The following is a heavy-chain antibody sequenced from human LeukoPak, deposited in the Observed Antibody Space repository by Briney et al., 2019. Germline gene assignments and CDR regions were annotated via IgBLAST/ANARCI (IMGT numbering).Heavy chain of an antibody. CDR3: ARPHYDFWSGYFNGYYYYGMDV. V-gene: IGHV1-8*01. J-gene: IGHJ6*02. CDR2: MNPNSGNT. Sequence: ASVKVSCKASGYTFTSYDINWVRQATGQGLEWMGWMNPNSGNTGYAQKFQGRVTMTRNTSISTAYMELSSLRSEDTAVYYCARPHYDFWSGYFNGYYYYGMDVWGQGTTVTVSS. CDR1: GYTFTSYD. D-gene: IGHD3-3*01.